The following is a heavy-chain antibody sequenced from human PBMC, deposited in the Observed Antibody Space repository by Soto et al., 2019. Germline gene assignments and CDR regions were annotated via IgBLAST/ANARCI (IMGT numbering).Heavy chain of an antibody. Sequence: GGSLRLSCVVSGFTISSYWMHWVRQAPGKGLVWVSRINGDGSSTNYADSVKGRFIISRDNSKKTAFLYMNSLRAEDTAVYYCARDPTYSADSESPHYFDYWGQGTLVTVSS. D-gene: IGHD3-10*01. CDR3: ARDPTYSADSESPHYFDY. CDR1: GFTISSYW. J-gene: IGHJ4*02. CDR2: INGDGSST. V-gene: IGHV3-74*01.